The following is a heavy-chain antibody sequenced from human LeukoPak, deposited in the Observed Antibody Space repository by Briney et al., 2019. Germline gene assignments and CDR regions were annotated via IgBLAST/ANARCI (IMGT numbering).Heavy chain of an antibody. CDR3: ARRQGRRGIVGATILKGGFDI. CDR2: ISSSSGSV. V-gene: IGHV3-48*01. J-gene: IGHJ3*02. D-gene: IGHD1-26*01. Sequence: GGSLRLSCAASGFTFSTYSMNWVRQAPGKGLEWISYISSSSGSVYYADSVKGRFTISRDSAKSSLYLQMNSLRAEDTALYYCARRQGRRGIVGATILKGGFDIWGPGTKVTVSS. CDR1: GFTFSTYS.